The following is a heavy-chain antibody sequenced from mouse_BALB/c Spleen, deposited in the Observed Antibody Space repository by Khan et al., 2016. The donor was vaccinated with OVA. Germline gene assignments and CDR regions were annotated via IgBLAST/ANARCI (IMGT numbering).Heavy chain of an antibody. CDR2: ISPGSGDT. V-gene: IGHV1-77*01. D-gene: IGHD1-2*01. J-gene: IGHJ3*01. CDR1: GYTFTDHY. Sequence: QVQLQQSGAELARPGASVKLSCKASGYTFTDHYINWVKQRTGQGLEWIGEISPGSGDTYYTERFKGQATLTADKSSSTAYMQLSSLTSEASAVYFCARRNYFGYTVAYWGQGTLVTVSA. CDR3: ARRNYFGYTVAY.